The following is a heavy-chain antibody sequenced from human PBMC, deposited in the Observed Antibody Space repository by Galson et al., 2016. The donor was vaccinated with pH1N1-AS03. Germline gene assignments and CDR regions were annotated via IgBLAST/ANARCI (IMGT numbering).Heavy chain of an antibody. J-gene: IGHJ5*02. CDR2: VKRKTDGGTT. CDR1: GFTFSNAW. CDR3: TTDSGRSSSIWFDP. Sequence: SLRLSCAASGFTFSNAWMSWVRQAPGKGLEWVGRVKRKTDGGTTDYAAPVKGRFTISRDDSKDTVYLQMDSLKTEDTAVYYCTTDSGRSSSIWFDPWGQGPLVTVS. V-gene: IGHV3-15*01. D-gene: IGHD6-6*01.